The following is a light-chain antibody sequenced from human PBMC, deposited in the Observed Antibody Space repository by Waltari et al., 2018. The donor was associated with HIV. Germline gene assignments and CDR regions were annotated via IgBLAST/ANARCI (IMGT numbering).Light chain of an antibody. Sequence: QSVLTQPPSVSGAPGQRVTIPCTGSSSNIGARFDVPWYQQLPGTAPKLVIYANDNRPSGVPDRFSGSKSGTSASLAITGLQAEDDADYYCQSYDSALSGSVFGGGTKLTVL. CDR1: SSNIGARFD. CDR3: QSYDSALSGSV. V-gene: IGLV1-40*01. J-gene: IGLJ2*01. CDR2: AND.